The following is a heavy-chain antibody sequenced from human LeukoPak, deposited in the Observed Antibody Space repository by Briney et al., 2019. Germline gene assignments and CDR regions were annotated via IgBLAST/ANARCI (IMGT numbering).Heavy chain of an antibody. CDR2: ISGSGGST. Sequence: GGSLRLSCAASGFTFSSYGMSWVRQAPGKGLEWVSAISGSGGSTYYADSVKGRFTISRDNAKNSLYLQMNSLRAEDTAVYYCARTVAGFDYWGQGTLVTVSS. V-gene: IGHV3-23*01. CDR3: ARTVAGFDY. CDR1: GFTFSSYG. J-gene: IGHJ4*02. D-gene: IGHD6-19*01.